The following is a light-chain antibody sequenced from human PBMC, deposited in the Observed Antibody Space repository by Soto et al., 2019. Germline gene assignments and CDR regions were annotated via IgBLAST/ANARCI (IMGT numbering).Light chain of an antibody. J-gene: IGKJ4*01. CDR2: GAS. CDR1: QSVSSN. CDR3: QQYNDWPPLT. V-gene: IGKV3-15*01. Sequence: EIVLTQSPGTLSLSPGERATLSCRASQSVSSNLAWYQQKPGQAPSLLIYGASTRATGVPARFSGSGSGTEFTLTISNLQSEDFAVYYCQQYNDWPPLTFGGGTKVDI.